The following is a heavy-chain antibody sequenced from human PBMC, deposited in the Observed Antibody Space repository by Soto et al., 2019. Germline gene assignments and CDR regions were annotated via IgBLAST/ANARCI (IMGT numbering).Heavy chain of an antibody. D-gene: IGHD6-6*01. J-gene: IGHJ6*02. CDR1: GGSISSGGYY. V-gene: IGHV4-31*03. CDR3: ARGLARRSSSSKQYYYYGMDV. CDR2: IYYSGST. Sequence: QVQLQESGPGLVKPSQTLSLTCTVSGGSISSGGYYWSWIRQHPGKGLEWIGYIYYSGSTYYNPSLKSRVTLSVDTSKNQFSLKLSSVTAADTAVYYCARGLARRSSSSKQYYYYGMDVWGQGTTVTVSS.